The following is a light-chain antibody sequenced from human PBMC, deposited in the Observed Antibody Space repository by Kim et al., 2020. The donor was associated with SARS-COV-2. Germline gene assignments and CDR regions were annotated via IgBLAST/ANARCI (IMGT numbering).Light chain of an antibody. Sequence: QRVTVSWPGSSSNIGAGYDVHWFQQLPGTAPMPLLYGTNNRRAGVPDRVSGSKSGTSASLAITGLQADDEADYYCRSYDSSLSGWVFGRGTQLTVL. J-gene: IGLJ3*02. CDR2: GTN. CDR3: RSYDSSLSGWV. CDR1: SSNIGAGYD. V-gene: IGLV1-40*01.